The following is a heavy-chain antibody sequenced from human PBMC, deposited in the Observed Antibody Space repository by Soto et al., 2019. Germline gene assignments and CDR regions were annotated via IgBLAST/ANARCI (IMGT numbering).Heavy chain of an antibody. V-gene: IGHV3-23*01. Sequence: GGSLRLCCAASGFTFSTYAMSWVRQAPGKGLEWASVISGSGGDTYYADSVKGRFTIARDNSKNTLSLQMNSLRAEDTAVYYCAKARGSSTPAPGSFWGQGNQVTVSS. J-gene: IGHJ1*01. CDR2: ISGSGGDT. D-gene: IGHD2-2*01. CDR1: GFTFSTYA. CDR3: AKARGSSTPAPGSF.